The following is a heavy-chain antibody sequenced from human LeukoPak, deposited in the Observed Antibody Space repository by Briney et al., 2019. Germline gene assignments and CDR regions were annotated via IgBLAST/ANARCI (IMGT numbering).Heavy chain of an antibody. CDR3: VTGRTIFYYYMDV. D-gene: IGHD3-3*02. V-gene: IGHV1-2*02. CDR1: GYTFTGYY. CDR2: IKPNSGDT. J-gene: IGHJ6*03. Sequence: ASVKVSCKASGYTFTGYYMHWVRQAPGQGLEWMGWIKPNSGDTKYAQKFQGRVTMTRDTSISTVYMELSRLRFDDTAVYYCVTGRTIFYYYMDVWGKGTTVTISS.